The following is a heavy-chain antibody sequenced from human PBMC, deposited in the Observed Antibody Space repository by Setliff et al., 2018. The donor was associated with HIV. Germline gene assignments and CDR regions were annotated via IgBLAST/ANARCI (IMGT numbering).Heavy chain of an antibody. V-gene: IGHV4-59*12. CDR1: GGSISNYY. CDR2: IYYSGST. J-gene: IGHJ4*02. CDR3: ARTRAPYFFDF. D-gene: IGHD1-26*01. Sequence: SETLSLTCTVSGGSISNYYWSWIRQPPGKGLEWIGYIYYSGSTNYNPSLKSRVTILVDSSRNQFSLQLNSVTAADTAVYFCARTRAPYFFDFWGQGAQVTVSS.